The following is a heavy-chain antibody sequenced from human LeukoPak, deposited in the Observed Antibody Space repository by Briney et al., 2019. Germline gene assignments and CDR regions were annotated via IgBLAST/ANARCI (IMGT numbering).Heavy chain of an antibody. J-gene: IGHJ6*02. CDR1: GGSFSGYY. Sequence: SETLSLTCAVYGGSFSGYYWSWIRQPPGKGLEWIGEINHSGSTNYNPSLKSRVTISVDTSKNQFSLKLSSVTAADTAVYYCARDRGYCTNGVCYPRYYYYGMDVWGQGTTATVSS. D-gene: IGHD2-8*01. CDR3: ARDRGYCTNGVCYPRYYYYGMDV. V-gene: IGHV4-34*01. CDR2: INHSGST.